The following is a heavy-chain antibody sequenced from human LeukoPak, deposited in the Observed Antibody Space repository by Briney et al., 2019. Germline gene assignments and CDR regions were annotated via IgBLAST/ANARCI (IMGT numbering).Heavy chain of an antibody. CDR1: GDSTSSDRYY. V-gene: IGHV4-39*01. J-gene: IGHJ4*02. CDR2: IYYSGST. Sequence: SETLSLTCAISGDSTSSDRYYGGWVRQPPGTGLEWIGNIYYSGSTYYNPSLKSRVTMSVDTSKNQFFLKLNSVTAADTAVYYCARGRPYSGGYHLDYWGQGTLVTVSA. D-gene: IGHD1-26*01. CDR3: ARGRPYSGGYHLDY.